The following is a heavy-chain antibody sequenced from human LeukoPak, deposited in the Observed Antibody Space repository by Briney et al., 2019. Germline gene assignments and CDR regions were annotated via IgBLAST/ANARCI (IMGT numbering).Heavy chain of an antibody. CDR1: GYTFTSYG. J-gene: IGHJ4*02. CDR3: ARAPYGDSRFDY. V-gene: IGHV1-18*01. D-gene: IGHD4-17*01. CDR2: ISAYNGNT. Sequence: ASVKVSCKASGYTFTSYGISWVRQAPGQGLEWMGWISAYNGNTNYAQKPQGRVTMTTDTSTSTAYMELRSLRSDDTAVYYCARAPYGDSRFDYWGQGTLVTVSS.